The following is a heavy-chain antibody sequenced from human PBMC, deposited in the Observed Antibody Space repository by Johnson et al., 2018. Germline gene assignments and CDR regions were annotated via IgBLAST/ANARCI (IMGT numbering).Heavy chain of an antibody. Sequence: QVQLVQSGGGVVQPGRSLRLSCAASGFTFSSYAMHWVRQAPGKGLEWVAVISYDGSNKYYADSVKGRFTISRDNSKNTLYLEMKSLRAEDTAVYYCARGFEWLIGGGYFQHWGQGTLVTVSS. CDR2: ISYDGSNK. CDR3: ARGFEWLIGGGYFQH. D-gene: IGHD3-3*01. V-gene: IGHV3-30-3*01. J-gene: IGHJ1*01. CDR1: GFTFSSYA.